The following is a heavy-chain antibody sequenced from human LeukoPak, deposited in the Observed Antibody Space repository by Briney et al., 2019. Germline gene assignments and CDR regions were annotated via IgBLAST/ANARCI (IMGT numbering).Heavy chain of an antibody. J-gene: IGHJ6*03. V-gene: IGHV1-69*06. CDR3: AKQGALRQDYYMDV. CDR2: IFPIFGTT. CDR1: LATFTPYA. Sequence: SVYVSFTASLATFTPYAISWVRQAPGQEREWMGRIFPIFGTTNYAQRFEGRVTITADIVSSTAYMEVNNLTSEDTAVYFCAKQGALRQDYYMDVWGNGTTVTVSS.